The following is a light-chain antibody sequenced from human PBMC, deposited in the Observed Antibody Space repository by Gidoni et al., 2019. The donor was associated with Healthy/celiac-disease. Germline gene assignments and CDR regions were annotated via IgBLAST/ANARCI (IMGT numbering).Light chain of an antibody. CDR3: SSYTSSSTWV. CDR2: EVS. V-gene: IGLV2-14*01. J-gene: IGLJ1*01. CDR1: SSDVGGYNY. Sequence: QSALTQPASVSGSPGQSITISCTGTSSDVGGYNYVSWYQQHPGKAPKFMIYEVSNRPSGVPDRFSGSKSGNTASLTISGLQAEDEADYYCSSYTSSSTWVFGTGTKVTVL.